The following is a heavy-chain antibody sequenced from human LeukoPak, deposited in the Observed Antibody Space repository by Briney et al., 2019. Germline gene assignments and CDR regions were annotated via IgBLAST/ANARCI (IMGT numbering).Heavy chain of an antibody. CDR3: ARNGYTYGRVYFDY. J-gene: IGHJ4*02. CDR2: ISSSGKT. V-gene: IGHV4-4*07. D-gene: IGHD5-18*01. CDR1: GGSISDYY. Sequence: LETLSLTCTVSGGSISDYYWSWIRQPAGKGLEWIGRISSSGKTNYNPSLKSRVTMSVDTSKNQFSLKVNSVTAADTAVYFCARNGYTYGRVYFDYWGQGTLVTVSS.